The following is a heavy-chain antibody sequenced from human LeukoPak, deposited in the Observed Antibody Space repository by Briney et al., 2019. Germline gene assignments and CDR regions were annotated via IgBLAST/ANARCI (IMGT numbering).Heavy chain of an antibody. V-gene: IGHV1-69*13. D-gene: IGHD3-3*01. CDR2: IIPIFGTA. Sequence: GASVKVSCKASGGTFSSYAISWVRQAPGQGLEWMGGIIPIFGTANYAQKFQGRVTITADESTSTAYMELSSLRSEDTAVYYCARDPYDFFSAAKYGMDVWGQGTTVTVSS. J-gene: IGHJ6*02. CDR3: ARDPYDFFSAAKYGMDV. CDR1: GGTFSSYA.